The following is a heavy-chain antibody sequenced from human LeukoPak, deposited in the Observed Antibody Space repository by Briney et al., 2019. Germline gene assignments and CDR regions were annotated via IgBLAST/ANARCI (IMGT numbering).Heavy chain of an antibody. Sequence: PGGSLRLSCAASGFTFNNAWISWVRQPPGKGLEWVGRTKSKTEGGTIDYAAPVKGRFTISRDDSKNTLYLQMDSLKTEDTAVYYCTTDPGDAYGFGPGYWGQGTLVTVSS. J-gene: IGHJ4*02. CDR3: TTDPGDAYGFGPGY. CDR2: TKSKTEGGTI. CDR1: GFTFNNAW. D-gene: IGHD2-21*02. V-gene: IGHV3-15*01.